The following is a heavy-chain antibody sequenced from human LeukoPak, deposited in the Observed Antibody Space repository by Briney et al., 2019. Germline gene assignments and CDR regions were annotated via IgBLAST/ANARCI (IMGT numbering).Heavy chain of an antibody. CDR2: IIYDGSNK. V-gene: IGHV3-30*18. Sequence: PGRSLRLSCAASGFTFSSYGMHWVRQAPGKGLEWVAVIIYDGSNKYYADSLKGRFTVSRDNSKNTLCLQMNSLRAEDTAVYYCAKVGGSGSYQNTPFDYWGQGTLVTVSS. D-gene: IGHD3-10*01. J-gene: IGHJ4*02. CDR1: GFTFSSYG. CDR3: AKVGGSGSYQNTPFDY.